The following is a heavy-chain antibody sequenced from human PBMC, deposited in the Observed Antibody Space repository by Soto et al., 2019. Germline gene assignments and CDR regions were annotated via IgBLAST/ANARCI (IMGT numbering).Heavy chain of an antibody. CDR2: IKSDGTVT. D-gene: IGHD3-3*01. CDR1: GITFSTYR. Sequence: VQLVESGGGLVQPGGSLRLSCVVSGITFSTYRMHWVRQAPGKGLVWVSHIKSDGTVTHYTDSVRGRFIISRDNAKYPLFLQMTRRRAEDTAVYYCARENYDFWSGYYLDYWGQGTLVTVSS. V-gene: IGHV3-74*01. CDR3: ARENYDFWSGYYLDY. J-gene: IGHJ4*02.